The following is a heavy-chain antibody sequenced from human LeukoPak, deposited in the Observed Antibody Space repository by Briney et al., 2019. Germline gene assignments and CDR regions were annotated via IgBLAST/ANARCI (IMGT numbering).Heavy chain of an antibody. Sequence: GGSLRLSCAASGLTFSDYYRTWIRQAPGKGLEWVSSISGSGTTTYSADSVRGRFTVSRDNAKNSVFLYMNSLRAEDTAVYYCAIQITMIVVVPYFDYWGQGTLVTVSS. J-gene: IGHJ4*02. D-gene: IGHD3-22*01. CDR2: ISGSGTTT. V-gene: IGHV3-11*04. CDR3: AIQITMIVVVPYFDY. CDR1: GLTFSDYY.